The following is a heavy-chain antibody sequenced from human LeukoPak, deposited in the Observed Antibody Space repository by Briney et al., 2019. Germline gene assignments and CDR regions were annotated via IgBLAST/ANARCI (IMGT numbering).Heavy chain of an antibody. J-gene: IGHJ6*03. CDR1: GGTFSSYA. V-gene: IGHV1-69*13. CDR2: IIPIFGTS. D-gene: IGHD2-8*01. CDR3: ATSVWPPYYYYYYMDV. Sequence: SVKVSCKASGGTFSSYAISWVRQAPGQGLEWMGGIIPIFGTSNYTQKFKVRVTITADESTTTAYMEMSSLRSEDTAVYYCATSVWPPYYYYYYMDVWGKGTTVTVSS.